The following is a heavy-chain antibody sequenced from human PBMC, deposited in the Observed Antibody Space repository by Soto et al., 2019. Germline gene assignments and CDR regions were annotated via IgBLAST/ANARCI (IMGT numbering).Heavy chain of an antibody. V-gene: IGHV4-34*01. CDR1: GGSFSGYY. CDR3: ASGYGRNFDY. Sequence: PSETLSLTCAVYGGSFSGYYWSWIRQPPGKGLEWTGEINHSGSTNYNPSLKSRVTISVDTSKNQFSLKLSSVTAADTAVYYCASGYGRNFDYWGQGTLVTVSS. CDR2: INHSGST. D-gene: IGHD3-10*01. J-gene: IGHJ4*02.